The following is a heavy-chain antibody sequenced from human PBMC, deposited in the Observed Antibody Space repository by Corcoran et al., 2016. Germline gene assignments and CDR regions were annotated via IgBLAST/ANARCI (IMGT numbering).Heavy chain of an antibody. V-gene: IGHV1-18*01. J-gene: IGHJ6*02. Sequence: QVQLVQSGAEVKKPGASVKVSCKASGYTFTSYGISWVRQAPGQGLEWMGWISAYTGNTNYAQKLQGRVTMTTDTSTSTAYMELRSLRSDDTAVYYCARERYYDFWSGYYNGYYYGMDVWGQGTTVTVSS. CDR3: ARERYYDFWSGYYNGYYYGMDV. D-gene: IGHD3-3*01. CDR1: GYTFTSYG. CDR2: ISAYTGNT.